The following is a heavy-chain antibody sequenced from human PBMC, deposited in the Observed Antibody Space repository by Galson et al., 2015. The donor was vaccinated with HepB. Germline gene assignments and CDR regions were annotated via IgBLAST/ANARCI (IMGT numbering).Heavy chain of an antibody. J-gene: IGHJ4*02. D-gene: IGHD4-17*01. CDR2: IYPGDSDT. Sequence: QSGAEVKKPGESLKISCKGSGYSFTSYWIGWVRQMPGKGLEWMGIIYPGDSDTRYSPSFQGQVTISADKPISTAYLQWSSLKASDTAMYYCARRSTTVTDRHYFDYWGQGTLVTVSS. CDR1: GYSFTSYW. CDR3: ARRSTTVTDRHYFDY. V-gene: IGHV5-51*01.